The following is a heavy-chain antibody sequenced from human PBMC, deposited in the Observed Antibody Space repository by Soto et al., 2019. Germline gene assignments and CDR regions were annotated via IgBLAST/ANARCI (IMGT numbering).Heavy chain of an antibody. V-gene: IGHV4-31*02. D-gene: IGHD3-10*01. CDR2: IYYSANT. CDR1: GGSISSGGYY. CDR3: ARSGGNSYDYGMDV. J-gene: IGHJ6*02. Sequence: QVQLQESGPGLVKPSQTLSLTWSVSGGSISSGGYYWSWIRQPPGKGLEWIGYIYYSANTHYNPSLKGRVSISADTSKNQFSLSLSSVTAADTAVYYCARSGGNSYDYGMDVWGQGTAVTVSS.